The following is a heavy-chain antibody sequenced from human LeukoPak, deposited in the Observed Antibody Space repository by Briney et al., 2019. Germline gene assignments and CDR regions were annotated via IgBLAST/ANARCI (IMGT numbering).Heavy chain of an antibody. Sequence: GGSLRLSCAASGFTFSDYYMSWIRQAPGKGLEWVSSISSSSSYIYYADSVKGRFTISRDNAKNSLYLQMNSLRAEDTAVYYCARDRGIDYGDYECWFDPWGQGTLVTVSS. CDR3: ARDRGIDYGDYECWFDP. J-gene: IGHJ5*02. V-gene: IGHV3-11*06. D-gene: IGHD4-17*01. CDR1: GFTFSDYY. CDR2: ISSSSSYI.